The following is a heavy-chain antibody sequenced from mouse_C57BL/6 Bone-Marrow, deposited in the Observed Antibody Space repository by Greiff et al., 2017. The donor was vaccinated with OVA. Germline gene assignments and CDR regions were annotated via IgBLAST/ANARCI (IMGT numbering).Heavy chain of an antibody. D-gene: IGHD1-1*01. CDR2: IYPRDGST. J-gene: IGHJ2*01. Sequence: VQGVESDAELVKPGASVKISCKVSGYTFTDHTIHWMKQRPEQGLEWIGYIYPRDGSTTYNEKFKGKATLTADKSSSTAYMQLNSLTSEDSAVYFCAREYYSYYFDYWGQGTTLTVSS. V-gene: IGHV1-78*01. CDR3: AREYYSYYFDY. CDR1: GYTFTDHT.